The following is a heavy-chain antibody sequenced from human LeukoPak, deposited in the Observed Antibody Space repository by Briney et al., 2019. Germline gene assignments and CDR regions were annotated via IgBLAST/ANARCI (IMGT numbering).Heavy chain of an antibody. CDR3: GKDPDS. J-gene: IGHJ5*01. V-gene: IGHV3-7*04. CDR1: GFIFSTYW. CDR2: KSGDGSVR. Sequence: GGSLRLSCAASGFIFSTYWMKWVRQARGKGVEGVADKSGDGSVRDYVDSVRGRFTISRDNEKHSLYVKKNSVRGEDRAVYYCGKDPDSWGQGTVVTVSS.